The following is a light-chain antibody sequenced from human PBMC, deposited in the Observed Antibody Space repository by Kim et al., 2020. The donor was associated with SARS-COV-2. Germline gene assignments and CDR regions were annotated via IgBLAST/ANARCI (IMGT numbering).Light chain of an antibody. V-gene: IGLV3-19*01. CDR1: SLKNYY. J-gene: IGLJ3*02. Sequence: SSELTQDPAVSVALGQTVRITCQGDSLKNYYASWYQQKAGQAPVLVFYGKNNRPSGIPDRFSGSSSGNAASLTITGAQAEDEADYYCKSRDRNDNQLVFGGGTQLTVL. CDR2: GKN. CDR3: KSRDRNDNQLV.